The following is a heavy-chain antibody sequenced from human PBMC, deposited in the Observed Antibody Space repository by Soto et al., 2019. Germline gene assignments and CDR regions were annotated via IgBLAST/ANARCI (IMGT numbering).Heavy chain of an antibody. J-gene: IGHJ4*02. CDR1: GYTLTSYY. D-gene: IGHD3-22*01. CDR2: INPSGGST. Sequence: QVQLMQSGAEVKQPGASVKVSCKASGYTLTSYYMHWVRQAPGQGLEWMGIINPSGGSTSYTQRFQGRVTMTRDTSTSTVYMELSSLRSEDTAVYYCASRLYSSGYYGFLDHWGQGTLVTVSS. CDR3: ASRLYSSGYYGFLDH. V-gene: IGHV1-46*03.